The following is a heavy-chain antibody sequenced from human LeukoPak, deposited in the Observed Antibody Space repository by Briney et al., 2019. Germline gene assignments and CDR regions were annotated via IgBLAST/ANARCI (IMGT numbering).Heavy chain of an antibody. J-gene: IGHJ4*02. V-gene: IGHV3-30*03. CDR2: LSYDGSNE. Sequence: PGGSLRLSCAASGFPFSSYGMHWVRQAPGKGLEWVAVLSYDGSNEYYADSVKGRFTISRDNSKNTLYLQMNSLRVEDTAVYYCARTIAAAVTPTDYWGQGTLVTVSS. D-gene: IGHD6-13*01. CDR1: GFPFSSYG. CDR3: ARTIAAAVTPTDY.